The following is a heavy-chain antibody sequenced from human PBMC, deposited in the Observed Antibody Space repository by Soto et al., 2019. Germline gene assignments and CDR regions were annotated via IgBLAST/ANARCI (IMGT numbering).Heavy chain of an antibody. CDR2: ISAYNGNT. V-gene: IGHV1-18*04. J-gene: IGHJ6*02. D-gene: IGHD6-13*01. CDR3: AKGESPGIAAAGDYYYYGMDV. CDR1: GYTFTSYG. Sequence: ASVKVSCKASGYTFTSYGISWVRQAPGQGLEWMGWISAYNGNTNYAQKLQGRVTMTTDTSTSTAYVELRSLRSDDTAVYYCAKGESPGIAAAGDYYYYGMDVWGQGTTVTVSS.